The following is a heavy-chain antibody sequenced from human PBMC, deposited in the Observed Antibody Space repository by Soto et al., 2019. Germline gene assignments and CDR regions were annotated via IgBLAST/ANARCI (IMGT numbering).Heavy chain of an antibody. CDR3: AKVPLRTNYFDS. CDR1: GFIFNNYA. Sequence: EVQLLDSGGGLAQPGGSLRVSCAASGFIFNNYAMNWVRQAPGEGLQWVAGISASGVSTYYADSVKGRFIISRDNSKNTLFLQMNSLQAANTAIYYCAKVPLRTNYFDSWGPGTLFTVSS. J-gene: IGHJ4*02. D-gene: IGHD4-17*01. CDR2: ISASGVST. V-gene: IGHV3-23*01.